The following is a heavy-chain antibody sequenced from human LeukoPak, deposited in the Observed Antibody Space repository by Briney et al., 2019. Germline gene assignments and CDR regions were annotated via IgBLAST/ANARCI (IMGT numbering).Heavy chain of an antibody. D-gene: IGHD6-6*01. Sequence: SETLSLTCTVSGGSISSYYWSWIRQPAGKGLEWIGRIYTSGSTNYNSSLKSRVTMSVDTSKNQLSLKLSSVTAADTAVYYCARQPYSSSSGYFDYWGQGTLVTVSS. CDR3: ARQPYSSSSGYFDY. J-gene: IGHJ4*02. CDR2: IYTSGST. V-gene: IGHV4-4*07. CDR1: GGSISSYY.